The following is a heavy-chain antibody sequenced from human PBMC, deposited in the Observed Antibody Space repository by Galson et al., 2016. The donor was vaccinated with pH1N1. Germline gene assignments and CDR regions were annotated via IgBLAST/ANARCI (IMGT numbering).Heavy chain of an antibody. CDR2: INPSGGSA. V-gene: IGHV1-46*01. CDR1: GYTFTSYF. CDR3: ARALLPAVKCGVDCYSLGK. D-gene: IGHD2-21*01. J-gene: IGHJ4*02. Sequence: SCKASGYTFTSYFMHWVRQAPGQGLEWMGLINPSGGSASYEQEFQGRVTMTRDTSTSTDYMELTSLRSEDTAVYYCARALLPAVKCGVDCYSLGKWGQGTLVTVSS.